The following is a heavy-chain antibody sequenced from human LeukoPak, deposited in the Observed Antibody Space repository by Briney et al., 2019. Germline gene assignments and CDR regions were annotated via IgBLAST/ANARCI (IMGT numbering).Heavy chain of an antibody. CDR3: ARGDTANAFDI. Sequence: GSSVKVSCKASGGTFSSYAISWVRQAPGQGLEWMGWISAYNGNTNYAQKLQGRVTMTTDTSTSTAYMELRSLRSDDTAVYYCARGDTANAFDIWGQGTMVTVSS. CDR2: ISAYNGNT. J-gene: IGHJ3*02. V-gene: IGHV1-18*01. CDR1: GGTFSSYA.